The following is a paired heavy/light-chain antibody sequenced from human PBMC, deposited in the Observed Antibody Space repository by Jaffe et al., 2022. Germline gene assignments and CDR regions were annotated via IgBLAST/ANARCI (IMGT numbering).Heavy chain of an antibody. CDR3: AREREYCSGGSCYSFVDY. Sequence: EVQLVETGGGLIQPGGSLRLSCAASGFTVSSNYMSWVRQAPGKGLEWVSVIYSGGSTYYADSVKGRFTISRDNSKNTLYLQMNSLRAEDTAVYYCAREREYCSGGSCYSFVDYWGQGTLVTVSS. J-gene: IGHJ4*02. CDR2: IYSGGST. D-gene: IGHD2-15*01. V-gene: IGHV3-53*02. CDR1: GFTVSSNY.
Light chain of an antibody. CDR1: QSISSY. Sequence: DIQMTQSPSSLSASVGDRVTITCRASQSISSYLNWYQQKPGKAPKLLIYAASSLQSGVPSRFSGSGSGTDFTLTISSLQPEDFATYYCQQSYSTPTLTFGGGTKVEIK. V-gene: IGKV1-39*01. CDR2: AAS. J-gene: IGKJ4*01. CDR3: QQSYSTPTLT.